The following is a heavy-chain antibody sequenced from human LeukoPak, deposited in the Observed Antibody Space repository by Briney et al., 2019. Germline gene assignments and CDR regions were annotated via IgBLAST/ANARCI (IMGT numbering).Heavy chain of an antibody. CDR2: IYYSGSA. D-gene: IGHD6-19*01. V-gene: IGHV4-59*01. J-gene: IGHJ5*02. CDR3: ARDVGYSSGWYANWFDP. Sequence: SETLSLTCTVSGGSINSYYWSWIRQPPGKGLEWIGYIYYSGSANYNPSLESRVTISVDTSKNQFSLKLSSVTAADTAVYYCARDVGYSSGWYANWFDPWGQGTLVTVSS. CDR1: GGSINSYY.